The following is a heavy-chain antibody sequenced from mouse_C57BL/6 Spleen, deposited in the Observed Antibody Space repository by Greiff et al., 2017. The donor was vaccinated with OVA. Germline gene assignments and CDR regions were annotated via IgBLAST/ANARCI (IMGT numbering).Heavy chain of an antibody. D-gene: IGHD1-1*01. CDR2: IDPEDGET. J-gene: IGHJ4*01. CDR3: AYYYGSSWAMDY. CDR1: GFNIKDYY. Sequence: EVQRVESGAELVKPGASVKLSCTASGFNIKDYYMHWVKQRTEQGLEWIGRIDPEDGETKYAPKFQGKATITADTSSNTAYLQLSSLTSEDTAVYYCAYYYGSSWAMDYWGQGTSVTVSS. V-gene: IGHV14-2*01.